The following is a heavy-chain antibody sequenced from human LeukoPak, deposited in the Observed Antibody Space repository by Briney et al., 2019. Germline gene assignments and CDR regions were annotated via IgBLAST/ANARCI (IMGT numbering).Heavy chain of an antibody. J-gene: IGHJ2*01. V-gene: IGHV4-61*01. Sequence: SETLSLTCTASGGSVSSGSYYWSWIRQPPGKGLEWIGYIYYSGSTNYNPSLKSRVTISVDTSKNQFSLKLSSVTAADTAVYYCARDLLDTAMVHYWYFDLWGRGTLVTVSS. CDR3: ARDLLDTAMVHYWYFDL. CDR1: GGSVSSGSYY. CDR2: IYYSGST. D-gene: IGHD5-18*01.